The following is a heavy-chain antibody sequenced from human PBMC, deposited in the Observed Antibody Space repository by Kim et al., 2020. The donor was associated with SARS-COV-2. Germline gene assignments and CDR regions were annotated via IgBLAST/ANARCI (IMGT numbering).Heavy chain of an antibody. Sequence: SETLSLTCTVSGDSITGYYWSWIRQSPGKGLECIAYIYYDGDTSYNPSLRSRVTISVDTSKNQIYLDLTSVTAADTAVYYCARDRGSAGGFDFWGRGTLATVSS. D-gene: IGHD3-10*01. CDR1: GDSITGYY. J-gene: IGHJ5*01. CDR3: ARDRGSAGGFDF. CDR2: IYYDGDT. V-gene: IGHV4-59*13.